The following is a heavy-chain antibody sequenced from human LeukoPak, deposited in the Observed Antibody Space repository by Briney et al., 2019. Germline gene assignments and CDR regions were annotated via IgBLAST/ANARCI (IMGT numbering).Heavy chain of an antibody. D-gene: IGHD3-22*01. V-gene: IGHV4-38-2*01. Sequence: SETLSLTCAVYGGSFSGYYWGWIRRPPGEGQGLNWSIYHSGGTYYNTTLNSRVTMSVDTSKNQFSLKLSSVTAADTAVYYCASTLGASSGYPSAFDIWGQGTMVTVSS. CDR3: ASTLGASSGYPSAFDI. CDR1: GGSFSGYY. J-gene: IGHJ3*02. CDR2: IYHSGGT.